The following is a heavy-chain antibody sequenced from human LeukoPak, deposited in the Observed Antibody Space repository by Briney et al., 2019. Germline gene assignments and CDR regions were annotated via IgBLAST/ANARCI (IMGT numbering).Heavy chain of an antibody. CDR3: ASQKTTVTYWYFDL. CDR2: INSDGSST. Sequence: GGSLRLSCAASGFTFSSYWMHWVCQAPGKGLVWVSRINSDGSSTSYADSVKGRFTISRDNAKNTLYLQMNSLRAVDTAVYYCASQKTTVTYWYFDLWGRGTLVTVSS. D-gene: IGHD4-17*01. CDR1: GFTFSSYW. J-gene: IGHJ2*01. V-gene: IGHV3-74*01.